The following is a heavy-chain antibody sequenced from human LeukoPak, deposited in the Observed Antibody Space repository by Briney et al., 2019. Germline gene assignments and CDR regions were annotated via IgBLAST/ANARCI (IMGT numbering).Heavy chain of an antibody. V-gene: IGHV3-30-3*01. Sequence: PGGSLRLSCAASGFTYSSYAMHWVRQAPGKGLVWVAVISFDGSTKYYADVVKGRFTISRDNSKNTLYLQMNSLKTEDTAVYYCARDGGSGGYVGDYWGQGTLVIVSS. CDR2: ISFDGSTK. CDR1: GFTYSSYA. J-gene: IGHJ4*02. CDR3: ARDGGSGGYVGDY. D-gene: IGHD5-12*01.